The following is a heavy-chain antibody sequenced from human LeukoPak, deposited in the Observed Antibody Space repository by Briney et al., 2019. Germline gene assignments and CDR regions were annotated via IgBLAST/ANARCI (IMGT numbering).Heavy chain of an antibody. V-gene: IGHV3-23*01. D-gene: IGHD1-7*01. Sequence: PGGSLRLSXAASGFTFSSYAMSWVRQSPGKGLEWVSAISGSGGSTHYADSVKGRFTISRDNSKNTLYLQMNSLRAEDTAVYYCAKDNWNYVTSDFDYWGQGTLVTVSS. CDR2: ISGSGGST. CDR1: GFTFSSYA. J-gene: IGHJ4*02. CDR3: AKDNWNYVTSDFDY.